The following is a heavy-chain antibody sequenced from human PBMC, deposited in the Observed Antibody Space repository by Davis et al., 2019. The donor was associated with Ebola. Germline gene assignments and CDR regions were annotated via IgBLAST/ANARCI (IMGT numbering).Heavy chain of an antibody. CDR1: GYSFTSYW. CDR3: ARRVTSSSGYFDY. V-gene: IGHV5-10-1*01. CDR2: IDPSDSYT. J-gene: IGHJ4*02. D-gene: IGHD3-10*01. Sequence: GESLKISCKGSGYSFTSYWISWVRQLPGKGLEWMGRIDPSDSYTNYSPSFQGHVTISADKSISTAYLQWSSLKASDTAMYYCARRVTSSSGYFDYWGQGTLVTVSS.